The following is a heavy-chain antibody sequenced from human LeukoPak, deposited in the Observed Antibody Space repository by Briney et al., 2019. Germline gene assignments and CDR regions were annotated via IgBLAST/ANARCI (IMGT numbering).Heavy chain of an antibody. CDR3: ARVPSGYSSSGYYFDY. CDR1: GYTFTSYG. CDR2: ISAYNGNT. D-gene: IGHD6-6*01. Sequence: ASVKVSCKASGYTFTSYGISWVRQAPGQGLEWMGWISAYNGNTNYVQKLQGRVTMTTDTSTSTAYMELRSLRSDDTAVYYCARVPSGYSSSGYYFDYWGQGTLVTVSS. V-gene: IGHV1-18*01. J-gene: IGHJ4*02.